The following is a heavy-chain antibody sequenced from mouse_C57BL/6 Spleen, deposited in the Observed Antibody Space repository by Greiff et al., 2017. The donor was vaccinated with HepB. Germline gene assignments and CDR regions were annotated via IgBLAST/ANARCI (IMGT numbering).Heavy chain of an antibody. J-gene: IGHJ4*01. V-gene: IGHV5-17*01. D-gene: IGHD2-5*01. CDR3: ARRYSNYVDYDMDY. CDR2: ISSGSSTI. Sequence: EVQLVESGGGLVKPGGSLKLSCAASGFTFSDYGMHWVRQAPEKGLEWVAYISSGSSTIYYADTVKGRFTISRDNAKNTLFLQMTSLRSEDTAMYYCARRYSNYVDYDMDYWGQGTSVTVSS. CDR1: GFTFSDYG.